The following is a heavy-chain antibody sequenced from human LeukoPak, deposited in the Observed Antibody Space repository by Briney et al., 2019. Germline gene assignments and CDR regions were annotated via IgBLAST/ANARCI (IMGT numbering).Heavy chain of an antibody. CDR1: GYTFTSYG. V-gene: IGHV1-2*06. CDR3: ASHPPDYGDY. J-gene: IGHJ4*02. CDR2: INPNSGGT. Sequence: GASVKVSCKASGYTFTSYGISWVRQAPGQGLEWMGRINPNSGGTNYAQKFQGRVTMTRDTSISTAYMELSRLRSDDTAVYYCASHPPDYGDYWGQGTLVTVSS.